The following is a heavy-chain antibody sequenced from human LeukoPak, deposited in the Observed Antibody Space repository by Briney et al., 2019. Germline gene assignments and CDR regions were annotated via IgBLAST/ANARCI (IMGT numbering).Heavy chain of an antibody. CDR1: GFTFTNYA. CDR3: AREWLWFGESRYFSY. D-gene: IGHD3-10*01. CDR2: INAGNSNT. Sequence: GSVKVSCKASGFTFTNYAMHWLRQAPGQRLEWMAWINAGNSNTMDSPEFQGRVIITRGTSASTVYMELSSQTSEDTAIYYCAREWLWFGESRYFSYWGQGTLVNVSS. V-gene: IGHV1-3*01. J-gene: IGHJ4*02.